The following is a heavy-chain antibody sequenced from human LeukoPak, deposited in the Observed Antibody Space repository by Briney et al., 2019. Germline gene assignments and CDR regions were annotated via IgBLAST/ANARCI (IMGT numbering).Heavy chain of an antibody. D-gene: IGHD5-12*01. J-gene: IGHJ5*02. CDR3: AREVLSGYDSHDWFDP. CDR1: GFPFSAYS. V-gene: IGHV3-11*01. CDR2: ISSSGSTI. Sequence: GGSLRLSCAASGFPFSAYSMMWVRQAPGKGLEWVSYISSSGSTIYYADSVKGRFTISRDNAKNSLYLQMNSLRAEDTAVYYCAREVLSGYDSHDWFDPWGQGTLVTVSS.